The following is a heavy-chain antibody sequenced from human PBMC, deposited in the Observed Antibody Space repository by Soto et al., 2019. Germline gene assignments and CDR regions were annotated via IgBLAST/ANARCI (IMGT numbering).Heavy chain of an antibody. CDR2: IWSDGSNK. Sequence: GGPLRLSCAASGFPFSTYHMHWVRQAPGKGLEWVAVIWSDGSNKYYADSVKGRFTISRDNSKNTLYLQMNSLRVEDTAVYYSMLGSGWKDFDYWGQGTLVTVSS. J-gene: IGHJ4*02. V-gene: IGHV3-33*01. CDR1: GFPFSTYH. D-gene: IGHD3-22*01. CDR3: MLGSGWKDFDY.